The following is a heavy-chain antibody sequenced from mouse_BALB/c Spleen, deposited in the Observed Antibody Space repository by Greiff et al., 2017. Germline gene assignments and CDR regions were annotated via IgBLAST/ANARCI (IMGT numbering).Heavy chain of an antibody. CDR3: ARGWLLRYYAMDY. Sequence: VQLKESGPSLVKPSQTLSLTCSVTGDSITSGYWNWIRKFPGNKLEYMGYISYSGSTYYNPSLKSRISITRDTSKNQYYLQLNSVTTEDTATYYCARGWLLRYYAMDYWGQGTSVTVSS. CDR1: GDSITSGY. V-gene: IGHV3-8*02. CDR2: ISYSGST. D-gene: IGHD2-3*01. J-gene: IGHJ4*01.